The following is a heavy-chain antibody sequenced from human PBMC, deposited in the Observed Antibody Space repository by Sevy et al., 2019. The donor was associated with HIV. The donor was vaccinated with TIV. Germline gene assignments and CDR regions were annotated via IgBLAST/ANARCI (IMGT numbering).Heavy chain of an antibody. CDR2: ISGSGGST. J-gene: IGHJ4*02. CDR1: GFTFSSYA. D-gene: IGHD3-10*01. CDR3: ARVAGSGTYYSGDFDY. Sequence: GGSLRLSCAASGFTFSSYAMSWVRQAPGKGLEWVSGISGSGGSTYYADSVKDRFTISRDNSKNTLYLQMNSLRAEDTAVYYCARVAGSGTYYSGDFDYWGQGTLVTVSS. V-gene: IGHV3-23*01.